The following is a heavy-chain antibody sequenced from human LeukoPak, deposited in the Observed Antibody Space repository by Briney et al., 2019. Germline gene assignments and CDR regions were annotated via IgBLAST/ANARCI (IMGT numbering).Heavy chain of an antibody. CDR3: ARDQGRIVGATNAFDI. CDR1: GGSISRYY. D-gene: IGHD1-26*01. Sequence: SETLSLTCTVSGGSISRYYWSWIRQPAGKGLEWIGRIYTSGSTNYNPSLKSRVTMSVDTSKNQFSLKLSSVTAADTAVYYCARDQGRIVGATNAFDIWGQGTMVTVSS. V-gene: IGHV4-4*07. J-gene: IGHJ3*02. CDR2: IYTSGST.